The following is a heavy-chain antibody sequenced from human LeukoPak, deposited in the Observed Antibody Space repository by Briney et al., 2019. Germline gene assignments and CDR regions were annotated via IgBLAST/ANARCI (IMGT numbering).Heavy chain of an antibody. D-gene: IGHD3-22*01. J-gene: IGHJ5*02. CDR1: GYSFTSYW. Sequence: GESLKISCKGSGYSFTSYWIGWVRQMPGKGLEWMGIIYPGDSDTRYSPSFQGQVTISADKSISTAYLQWSSLKASDTAMYYCARLNPLNYDSSGYPGGWFDPWGQGTLVTVSS. CDR3: ARLNPLNYDSSGYPGGWFDP. V-gene: IGHV5-51*01. CDR2: IYPGDSDT.